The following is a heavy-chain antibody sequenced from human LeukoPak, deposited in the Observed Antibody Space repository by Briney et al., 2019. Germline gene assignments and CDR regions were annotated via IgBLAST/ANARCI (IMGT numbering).Heavy chain of an antibody. Sequence: GASLRLSCAASGFTFSSYAMHWVRQAPGKGLEWVAVISYDGSNKYYADSVKGRFTISRDNSKNTLYLQMNSLRAEDTAVYYCARNDYGDYHPYYGMDVWGQGTTVTVSS. V-gene: IGHV3-30-3*01. CDR2: ISYDGSNK. J-gene: IGHJ6*02. CDR1: GFTFSSYA. CDR3: ARNDYGDYHPYYGMDV. D-gene: IGHD4-17*01.